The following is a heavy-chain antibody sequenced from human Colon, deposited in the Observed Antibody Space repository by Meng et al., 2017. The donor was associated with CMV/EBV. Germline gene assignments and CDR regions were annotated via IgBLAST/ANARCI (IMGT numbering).Heavy chain of an antibody. CDR2: IIPIFGTA. V-gene: IGHV1-69*05. CDR1: GGTFSSYA. D-gene: IGHD2-2*01. CDR3: ARGNLGYHLPRIYYGMDV. J-gene: IGHJ6*02. Sequence: SVKVSCKASGGTFSSYAISWVRQAPGQGLEWMGGIIPIFGTANYAQKFQGRVTITTDESTSTAYMELSSLRYEDTAVYYCARGNLGYHLPRIYYGMDVWGQGTTVTVSS.